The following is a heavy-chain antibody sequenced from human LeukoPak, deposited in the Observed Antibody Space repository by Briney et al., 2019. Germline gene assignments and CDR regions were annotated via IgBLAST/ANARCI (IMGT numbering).Heavy chain of an antibody. Sequence: SETLSLTCAVYGGSFSGYYWSWIRQPPGKGLEWIGEINHSGSTNYNPSLKSRVTISVDTSKNQFSLKLSSVTAADTAVYYCARLGYCSGGSCFGLYDAFDIWGQGTMVTVSS. CDR2: INHSGST. J-gene: IGHJ3*02. D-gene: IGHD2-15*01. V-gene: IGHV4-34*01. CDR1: GGSFSGYY. CDR3: ARLGYCSGGSCFGLYDAFDI.